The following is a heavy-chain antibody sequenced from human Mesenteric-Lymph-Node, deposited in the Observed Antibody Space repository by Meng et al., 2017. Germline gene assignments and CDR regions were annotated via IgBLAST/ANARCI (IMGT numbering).Heavy chain of an antibody. D-gene: IGHD6-19*01. Sequence: SLKISCAASGFTFDDYAMHWVRQPPGKGLEWVSGISWNSGNIDYADSVKGRFTISRDNAKNSLYLQMNSLRAEDTAMYYCAKEVGSSGWYDAVDIWGQGIIV. CDR3: AKEVGSSGWYDAVDI. CDR2: ISWNSGNI. V-gene: IGHV3-9*01. CDR1: GFTFDDYA. J-gene: IGHJ3*02.